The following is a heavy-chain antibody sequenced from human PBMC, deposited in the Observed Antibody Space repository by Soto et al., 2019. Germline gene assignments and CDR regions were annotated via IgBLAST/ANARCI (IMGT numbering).Heavy chain of an antibody. CDR2: IYFRGNT. V-gene: IGHV4-31*03. J-gene: IGHJ3*02. Sequence: SETLSLTCSVSGDSISRIDYYWTWIRQHPEKGLEWIGNIYFRGNTYYSPSLESRLTISVDTSKNQFSLKLTSVTAADTAVYYCAREGGSYDSGGYLIRGAFDIWGQGTMVTISS. D-gene: IGHD3-22*01. CDR1: GDSISRIDYY. CDR3: AREGGSYDSGGYLIRGAFDI.